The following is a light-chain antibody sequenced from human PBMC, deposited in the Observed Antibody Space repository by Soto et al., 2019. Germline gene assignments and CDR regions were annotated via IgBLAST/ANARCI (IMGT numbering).Light chain of an antibody. CDR1: SSDVGAYDY. CDR3: SSYTSSSTRV. J-gene: IGLJ1*01. CDR2: EVS. V-gene: IGLV2-14*03. Sequence: TPPASVSGAPGQSITISRTGTSSDVGAYDYVSWYQQHPDKAPKLMIYEVSNRPSGVSNRFSGSKSVNTATLTISGLQAEDEADYYCSSYTSSSTRVFGTGTKVTVL.